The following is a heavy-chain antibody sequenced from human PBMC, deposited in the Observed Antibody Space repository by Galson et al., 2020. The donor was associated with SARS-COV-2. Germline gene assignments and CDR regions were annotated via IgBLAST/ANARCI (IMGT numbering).Heavy chain of an antibody. V-gene: IGHV4-34*01. D-gene: IGHD2-2*01. J-gene: IGHJ6*03. CDR1: GGSFNGYS. CDR3: TRGRQGVVPSPVLGLGPFYSYYYMDV. Sequence: SQTLSLTCAVYGGSFNGYSWTWIRQAPGKGLEWIGEIKFGGDTNYSPSLRSRVTLSVDTSTNQFSLKLTSVTAADTALYFCTRGRQGVVPSPVLGLGPFYSYYYMDVWSKGTSVTVSS. CDR2: IKFGGDT.